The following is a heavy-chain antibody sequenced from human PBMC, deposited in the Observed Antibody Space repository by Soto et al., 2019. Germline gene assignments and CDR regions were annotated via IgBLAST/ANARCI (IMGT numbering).Heavy chain of an antibody. J-gene: IGHJ4*02. CDR2: ISGSGGST. CDR3: AKNAAAGPIRLIYYFDY. CDR1: AFTFSSYA. D-gene: IGHD6-13*01. V-gene: IGHV3-23*01. Sequence: GESLKISCAASAFTFSSYAMSWVRQAPGKGLEWVSAISGSGGSTYYADSVKGRFTISRDNSKNTLYLQMNSLRAEDTAVYYCAKNAAAGPIRLIYYFDYWGQGTLVTVSS.